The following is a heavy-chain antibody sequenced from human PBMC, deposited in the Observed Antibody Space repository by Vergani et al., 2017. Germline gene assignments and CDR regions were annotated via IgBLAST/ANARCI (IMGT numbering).Heavy chain of an antibody. CDR1: GYTFTSYD. V-gene: IGHV1-8*01. Sequence: QVQLVQSGAEVKKPGASVKVSCKASGYTFTSYDINWVRQATGQGLEWMGWINPNSGNTGYAQKFQGRVTMTRNTSISTAYMELSRLRSDDTAVYYCARVRVGYYDILTGKNYYYMDVWGKGTTVTVSS. J-gene: IGHJ6*03. D-gene: IGHD3-9*01. CDR3: ARVRVGYYDILTGKNYYYMDV. CDR2: INPNSGNT.